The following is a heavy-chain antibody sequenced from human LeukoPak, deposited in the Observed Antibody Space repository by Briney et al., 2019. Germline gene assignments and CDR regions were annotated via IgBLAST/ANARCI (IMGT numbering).Heavy chain of an antibody. CDR2: INPNSGGT. V-gene: IGHV1-2*06. Sequence: ASVKVSCKASGYTFTGYYMHWVRQAPGQGLEWMGRINPNSGGTNYAQKFQGRVTMTRDTSISTAYMELSRLRSDDTAVYYCAREGDYDFWSGHYTGQQWLAHNWFDPWGQGTLVTVSS. CDR1: GYTFTGYY. CDR3: AREGDYDFWSGHYTGQQWLAHNWFDP. D-gene: IGHD3-3*01. J-gene: IGHJ5*02.